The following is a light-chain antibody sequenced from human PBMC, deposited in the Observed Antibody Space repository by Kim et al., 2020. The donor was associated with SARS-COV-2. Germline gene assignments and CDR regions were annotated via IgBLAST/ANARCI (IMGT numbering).Light chain of an antibody. CDR3: QVWDSSSDPDVV. CDR1: NNGSKG. J-gene: IGLJ2*01. CDR2: YDS. Sequence: PGKTARITCGGNNNGSKGVHWYQQKPGQAPVLVIYYDSDRPSGIPERFSDSNSGITATLTISRVEAGDEADYYCQVWDSSSDPDVVFGGGTQLTVL. V-gene: IGLV3-21*04.